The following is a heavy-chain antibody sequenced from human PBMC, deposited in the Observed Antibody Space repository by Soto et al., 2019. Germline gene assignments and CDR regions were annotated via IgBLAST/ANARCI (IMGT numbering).Heavy chain of an antibody. V-gene: IGHV4-31*02. D-gene: IGHD2-2*01. J-gene: IGHJ4*02. CDR3: ARPHIPARLTNYFDY. CDR1: GGSISSGGYY. CDR2: IYYSGST. Sequence: SETLSLTCTVSGGSISSGGYYWSWIRQHPGKGLEWIGYIYYSGSTYYNPSLKSRVTISVDTSKNQFSLKLSSVTAADTAVYYSARPHIPARLTNYFDYWGQGTLVTVSS.